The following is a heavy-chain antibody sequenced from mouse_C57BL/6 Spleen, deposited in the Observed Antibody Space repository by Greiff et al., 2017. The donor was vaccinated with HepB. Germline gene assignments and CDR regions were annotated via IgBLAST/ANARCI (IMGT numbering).Heavy chain of an antibody. CDR2: INPGSGGT. Sequence: VQLQQSGAELVRPGTSVKVSCKASGYAFTNYLIEWVKQRPGQGLEWIGVINPGSGGTNYNEKFKSKATLTVDKSSSTAYMQLSSLTSEDSAVYYCARRGPYSSGYLFDYWGQGTTRTVSS. J-gene: IGHJ2*01. CDR3: ARRGPYSSGYLFDY. D-gene: IGHD3-2*02. V-gene: IGHV1-54*01. CDR1: GYAFTNYL.